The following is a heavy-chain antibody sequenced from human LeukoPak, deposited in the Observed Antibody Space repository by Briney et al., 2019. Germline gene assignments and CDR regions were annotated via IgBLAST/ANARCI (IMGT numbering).Heavy chain of an antibody. J-gene: IGHJ4*02. Sequence: GESLKISCKGSGYSFTSYWIGWVRQMPGKGLEWMGIIYPGDSDTRYSPSFQGQVTISADKSISTAYLQWSSLKASDTAMYYCARYRQTGYSSSWYLDYWGQGTLVTVSS. CDR1: GYSFTSYW. CDR3: ARYRQTGYSSSWYLDY. D-gene: IGHD6-13*01. CDR2: IYPGDSDT. V-gene: IGHV5-51*01.